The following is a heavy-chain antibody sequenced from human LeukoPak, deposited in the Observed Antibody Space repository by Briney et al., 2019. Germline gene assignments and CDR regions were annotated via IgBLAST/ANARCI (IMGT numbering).Heavy chain of an antibody. V-gene: IGHV3-30-3*01. CDR2: ISYDGSNK. J-gene: IGHJ4*02. CDR3: AKARLATAYYFDY. CDR1: GFTFSSYA. D-gene: IGHD5-12*01. Sequence: PGGSLRLSCAASGFTFSSYAMHWVRQAPGKGLEWVAVISYDGSNKYYADSVKGRFTISRDNSKNTLYLQMNSLRAEDTAVYYCAKARLATAYYFDYWGQGTLVTVSS.